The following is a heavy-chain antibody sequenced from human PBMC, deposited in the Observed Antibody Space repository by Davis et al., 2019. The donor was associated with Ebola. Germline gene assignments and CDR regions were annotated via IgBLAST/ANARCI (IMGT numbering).Heavy chain of an antibody. J-gene: IGHJ6*02. CDR3: ARDGYFHYYGLDV. CDR2: VNPSGRT. CDR1: GGSFTTYY. D-gene: IGHD2-2*03. Sequence: PGGSLRLSCAVYGGSFTTYYWSWIRQPPGKGLEWIGKVNPSGRTTYNPSLKSRVSISLDTSKNQFSLKLSSVTAADTAVYYCARDGYFHYYGLDVWGQGTTVTVSS. V-gene: IGHV4-34*01.